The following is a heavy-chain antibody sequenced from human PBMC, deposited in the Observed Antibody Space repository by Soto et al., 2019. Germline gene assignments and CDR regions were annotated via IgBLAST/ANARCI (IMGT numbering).Heavy chain of an antibody. J-gene: IGHJ3*02. CDR2: IDPNTGGT. D-gene: IGHD3-22*01. V-gene: IGHV1-2*02. Sequence: ASVKVSCKASGYTFTAFYIHWVRQAPGQGLEWVAWIDPNTGGTSSAQRFQGRVAVTRDTSISTAYMELSRLTFDDAAVYYCAREYGGPERSGYACDTWGHGTMVIV. CDR3: AREYGGPERSGYACDT. CDR1: GYTFTAFY.